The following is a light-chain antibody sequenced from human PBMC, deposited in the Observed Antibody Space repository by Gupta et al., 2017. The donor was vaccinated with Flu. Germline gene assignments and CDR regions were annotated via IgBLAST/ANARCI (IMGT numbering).Light chain of an antibody. Sequence: EIVLTQSPATLSLSPGKRATLSCGASQSVRSSYLAWYQQKPGLAPRLLIYDASIRATGMPDRFSGSGSGTDFTLTISRLEPEDFAVYYCQQEDNSPWTFGQGTKVEIK. CDR1: QSVRSSY. J-gene: IGKJ1*01. V-gene: IGKV3D-20*01. CDR3: QQEDNSPWT. CDR2: DAS.